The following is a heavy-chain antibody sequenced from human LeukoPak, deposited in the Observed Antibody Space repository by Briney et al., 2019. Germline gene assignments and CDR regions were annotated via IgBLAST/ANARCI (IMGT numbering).Heavy chain of an antibody. CDR1: GVSVRSGDYY. CDR3: SRDRITGGGEHGMDV. V-gene: IGHV4-31*03. D-gene: IGHD3-10*01. CDR2: IHESGST. J-gene: IGHJ6*02. Sequence: SETLSLTCTVSGVSVRSGDYYWCWIRQHPGKGLEWIGYIHESGSTYYNPSLKSRSTISVDTSKNLFSLTLKSVTAADTAVYYCSRDRITGGGEHGMDVWGQGTTVTVSS.